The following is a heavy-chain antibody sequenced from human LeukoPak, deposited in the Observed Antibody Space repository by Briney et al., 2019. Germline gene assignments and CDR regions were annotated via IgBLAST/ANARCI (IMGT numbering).Heavy chain of an antibody. CDR1: GFTFSTYA. CDR2: ISGGGSST. CDR3: AKLSSGSYYSPFDY. J-gene: IGHJ4*02. D-gene: IGHD3-10*01. V-gene: IGHV3-23*01. Sequence: GGSLRLSCAASGFTFSTYAMSWVRQAPGKGLEWVSAISGGGSSTYYADSVKGRFTISRDNSKNTLSLQMKSLRAEDTAVYYCAKLSSGSYYSPFDYWGQGTLVTVSS.